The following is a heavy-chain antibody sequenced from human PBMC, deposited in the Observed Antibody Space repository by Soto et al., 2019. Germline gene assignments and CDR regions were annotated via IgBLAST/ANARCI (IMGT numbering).Heavy chain of an antibody. CDR2: IYYSGST. J-gene: IGHJ6*03. D-gene: IGHD3-22*01. Sequence: PSETLSLTCTVSGGSLSSSSYYWGWIRQPPGKGLEGIGSIYYSGSTYYNPSLKSRVTISVDTSKNQFSLKLSSVTAADTAVYYCANLNDSGPKTAHDDYYYYYMDVWGKGTTVTVSS. V-gene: IGHV4-39*01. CDR1: GGSLSSSSYY. CDR3: ANLNDSGPKTAHDDYYYYYMDV.